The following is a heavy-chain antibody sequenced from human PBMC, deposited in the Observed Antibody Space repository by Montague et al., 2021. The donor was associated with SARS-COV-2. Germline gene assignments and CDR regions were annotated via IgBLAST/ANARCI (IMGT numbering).Heavy chain of an antibody. CDR3: ARDYGDYGSGYYYGMDV. D-gene: IGHD4-17*01. V-gene: IGHV4-39*07. Sequence: SETLSLTCTVSGGSISSSSYYWGWIRQPPGKGLEWIGSIYYSGSTYYNPSLESRVTISVDTSKNQFSLKLSSVTAADTAVYYCARDYGDYGSGYYYGMDVWGQGTTVTVSS. J-gene: IGHJ6*02. CDR1: GGSISSSSYY. CDR2: IYYSGST.